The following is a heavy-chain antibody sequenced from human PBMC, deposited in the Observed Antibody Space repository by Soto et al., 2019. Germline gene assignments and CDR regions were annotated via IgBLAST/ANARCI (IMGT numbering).Heavy chain of an antibody. Sequence: GGSLRLSCAASGFTFSSYAMHWVRQAPGKGLEWVAVISYDGSNKYYADSVKGRFTISRDNAKNSLYLQMNSLRAEDTAVYYCARSLSSGWYTNWFDPWGQGTLVTVSS. D-gene: IGHD6-19*01. CDR1: GFTFSSYA. V-gene: IGHV3-30-3*01. CDR2: ISYDGSNK. CDR3: ARSLSSGWYTNWFDP. J-gene: IGHJ5*02.